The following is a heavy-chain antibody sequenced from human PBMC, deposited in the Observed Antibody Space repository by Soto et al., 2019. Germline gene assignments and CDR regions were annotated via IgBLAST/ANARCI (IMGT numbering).Heavy chain of an antibody. Sequence: TSETLSLTCTVSGGSISSCGYYWSWIRQHPGKGLEWIGYIYYSGSTYYNPSLKSRVTISVDTSKNQFSLKLSSVTAADTAVYYCARGTYYDFWSGYYSYYDGLAVSGQGTTVTLSS. J-gene: IGHJ6*02. D-gene: IGHD3-3*01. CDR2: IYYSGST. CDR1: GGSISSCGYY. CDR3: ARGTYYDFWSGYYSYYDGLAV. V-gene: IGHV4-31*03.